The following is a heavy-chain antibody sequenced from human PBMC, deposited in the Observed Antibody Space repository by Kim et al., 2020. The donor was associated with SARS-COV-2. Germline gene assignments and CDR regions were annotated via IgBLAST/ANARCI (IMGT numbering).Heavy chain of an antibody. D-gene: IGHD3-10*01. J-gene: IGHJ2*01. Sequence: SETLSLTCTVSGGSISSYHWIWIRQPPGKGLEWIGYIYYSGSTNYNPSLKSRVTISVDTSKNKFSLKLSSVTAADTAVYYCAREAEAATSITMVRGFFDL. CDR1: GGSISSYH. CDR2: IYYSGST. CDR3: AREAEAATSITMVRGFFDL. V-gene: IGHV4-59*13.